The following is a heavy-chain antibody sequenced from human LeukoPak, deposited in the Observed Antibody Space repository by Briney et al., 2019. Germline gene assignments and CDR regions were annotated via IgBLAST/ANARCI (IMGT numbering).Heavy chain of an antibody. V-gene: IGHV4-59*01. CDR3: ATRPPRFCSGGTCSDY. CDR2: IHYSGST. Sequence: SETLSLTCTVSGGSISNFYWSWIRQSPGKGPEWIGYIHYSGSTNYNPSLKSRVTISVDTSKNQFSLKLSSVTAADTAVYYCATRPPRFCSGGTCSDYWGQGTLVTVSS. D-gene: IGHD2-15*01. J-gene: IGHJ4*02. CDR1: GGSISNFY.